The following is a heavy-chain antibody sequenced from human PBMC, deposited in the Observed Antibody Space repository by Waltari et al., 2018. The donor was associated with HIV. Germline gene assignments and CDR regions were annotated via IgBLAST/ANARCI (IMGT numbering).Heavy chain of an antibody. CDR1: GYNFTSYT. Sequence: QVLLVQSGTEVKKPGASVTISCKASGYNFTSYTVHWVRQAPGRGLGWLGWINSGNGNSRYSPGFKDRLTMTRDISASTSYFVLSGLTSDDTSVYFCARSGIVRGRSYELLAFWGQGT. D-gene: IGHD3-16*01. CDR3: ARSGIVRGRSYELLAF. J-gene: IGHJ4*01. CDR2: INSGNGNS. V-gene: IGHV1-3*01.